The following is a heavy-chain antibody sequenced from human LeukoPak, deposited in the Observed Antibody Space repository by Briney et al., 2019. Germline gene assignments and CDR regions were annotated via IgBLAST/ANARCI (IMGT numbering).Heavy chain of an antibody. Sequence: SQTLSLNCAISGDSVSSNSAAWNWIRQSPSRRLEWLGRTYYRSKWISDYAVSVKSRMTINADTSKNQFSLQVNSVTPEDTAVYYCARKGTVTTPFDYWGQGILVTVSS. D-gene: IGHD1/OR15-1a*01. J-gene: IGHJ4*02. CDR3: ARKGTVTTPFDY. V-gene: IGHV6-1*01. CDR2: TYYRSKWIS. CDR1: GDSVSSNSAA.